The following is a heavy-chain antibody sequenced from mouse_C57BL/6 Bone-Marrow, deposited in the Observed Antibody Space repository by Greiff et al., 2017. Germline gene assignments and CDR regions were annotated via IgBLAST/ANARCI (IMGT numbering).Heavy chain of an antibody. CDR1: GYTFTSYG. Sequence: QVQLKQPGAELVKPGASVKLSCKASGYTFTSYGISWVKQRTGQGLEWIGEIYPRSGNTYYNEKFKGKATLTADKSSSTAYMELRSLTSEDSAVYFCARGGEFPYFDYWGQGTTLTVSS. V-gene: IGHV1-81*01. CDR2: IYPRSGNT. CDR3: ARGGEFPYFDY. J-gene: IGHJ2*01.